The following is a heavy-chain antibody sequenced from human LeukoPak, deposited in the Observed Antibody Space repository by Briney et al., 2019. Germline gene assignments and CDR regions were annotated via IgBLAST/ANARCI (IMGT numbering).Heavy chain of an antibody. CDR1: GFTVSSNY. CDR2: IYGGVNT. J-gene: IGHJ4*02. CDR3: ANLPL. V-gene: IGHV3-66*01. Sequence: GGSLRLSCAASGFTVSSNYMSWVRQAPGKGLEWVSVIYGGVNTVYADSVQGRFTISRDNSKNTLYLQMNSLRAEDTAVYYCANLPLWGQGTLVTASS.